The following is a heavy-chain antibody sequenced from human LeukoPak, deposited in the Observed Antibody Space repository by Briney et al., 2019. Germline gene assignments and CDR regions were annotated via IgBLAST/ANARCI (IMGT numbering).Heavy chain of an antibody. J-gene: IGHJ4*02. V-gene: IGHV3-30*18. CDR2: ISPDGSNK. CDR3: AKVDSSGWDSIDY. D-gene: IGHD6-19*01. CDR1: GCTFSNYG. Sequence: GGSLRLSCAGSGCTFSNYGMHWVRQAPGKGLEWVAVISPDGSNKYFADSVKGRFTISRDNSKNTLYLQMNSLRAEDTAVYYCAKVDSSGWDSIDYWGQGTLVTVSS.